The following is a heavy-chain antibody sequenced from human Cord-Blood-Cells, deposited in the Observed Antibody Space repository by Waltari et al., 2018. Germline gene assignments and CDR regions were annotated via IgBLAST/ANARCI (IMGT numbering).Heavy chain of an antibody. CDR2: INHSQNT. V-gene: IGHV4-34*01. CDR3: ARGLSITMVRGVNRGYFDY. J-gene: IGHJ4*02. D-gene: IGHD3-10*01. Sequence: QVQLQQWGAGLLKPSETLSLTCAVYGGSFSGYYWSWIRPPPGKGREWTGEINHSQNTSYNPSHKSRVTISVDTSKNQFSLKLSYVTAADTAVYYCARGLSITMVRGVNRGYFDYWGQGTLVTVSS. CDR1: GGSFSGYY.